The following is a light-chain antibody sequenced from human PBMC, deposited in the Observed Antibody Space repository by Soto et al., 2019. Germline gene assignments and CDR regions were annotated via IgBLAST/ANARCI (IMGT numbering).Light chain of an antibody. J-gene: IGLJ3*02. Sequence: QSALTQPRSVSGSPGQSVTLSCTGTSSDVGGYNYVSWYQQHPGKAPKLMIDDVNKRPSGVPDRFSGSRSVNTASLTISGLQAEDEADYYCCSYAGSYTWVFGGGTKLTVL. CDR2: DVN. CDR1: SSDVGGYNY. V-gene: IGLV2-11*01. CDR3: CSYAGSYTWV.